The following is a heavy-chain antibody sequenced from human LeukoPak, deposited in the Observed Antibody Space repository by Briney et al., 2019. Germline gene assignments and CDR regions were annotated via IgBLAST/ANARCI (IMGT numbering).Heavy chain of an antibody. V-gene: IGHV3-23*01. D-gene: IGHD5-18*01. CDR3: ARRTAGYSYGPGVY. CDR1: GFTFSSYS. J-gene: IGHJ4*02. CDR2: ISGSGGST. Sequence: GGSLRLSCAASGFTFSSYSMNWVRQAPGKGLEWVSAISGSGGSTYYADSVKGRFTISRDNSKNTLYLQMNSLRAEDTAVYYCARRTAGYSYGPGVYWGQGTLVTVSS.